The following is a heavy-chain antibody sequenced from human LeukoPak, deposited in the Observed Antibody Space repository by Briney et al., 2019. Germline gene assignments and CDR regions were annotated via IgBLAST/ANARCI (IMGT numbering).Heavy chain of an antibody. CDR2: DGSGK. Sequence: PGRSLRLSCAASGFTFTTYRMHWVRQSPGKGLEWVAVDGSGKYYTDSVKGRFTISRDNSRNTLYLQMNSLRAEDTAVYYCAREWADSYSSGSHYCFDYWGQGTLVTVSS. CDR3: AREWADSYSSGSHYCFDY. D-gene: IGHD3-10*01. V-gene: IGHV3-30*04. J-gene: IGHJ4*02. CDR1: GFTFTTYR.